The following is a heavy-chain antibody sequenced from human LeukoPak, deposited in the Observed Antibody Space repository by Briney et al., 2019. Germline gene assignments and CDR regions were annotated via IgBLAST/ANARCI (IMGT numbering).Heavy chain of an antibody. V-gene: IGHV4-59*01. CDR1: GGSISSYY. D-gene: IGHD3-10*01. CDR2: IYYSGST. J-gene: IGHJ5*02. Sequence: SETLSLTCTVSGGSISSYYWSWIRQPPGKGLEWIGYIYYSGSTNYNPSLKSRVTISADTSKNQFSLKLSSVTAADTAVYYCARGLMVQGVWFDPWGQGTLVTVSS. CDR3: ARGLMVQGVWFDP.